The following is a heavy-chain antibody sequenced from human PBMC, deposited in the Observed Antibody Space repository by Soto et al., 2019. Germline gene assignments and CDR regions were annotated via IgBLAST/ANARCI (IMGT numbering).Heavy chain of an antibody. CDR3: ARDFRELGGTTWYYYYGMDV. CDR2: IYSGGST. Sequence: EVQLVESGGGLVQPGGSLRLSCAASGFTVSSNYMSWVRQAPGKGLEWASVIYSGGSTYYADSVKGRFTNSRDNSKNTLYLQRNSLRAEDTAVYYCARDFRELGGTTWYYYYGMDVWGQGTTVTVSS. CDR1: GFTVSSNY. J-gene: IGHJ6*02. V-gene: IGHV3-66*01. D-gene: IGHD1-7*01.